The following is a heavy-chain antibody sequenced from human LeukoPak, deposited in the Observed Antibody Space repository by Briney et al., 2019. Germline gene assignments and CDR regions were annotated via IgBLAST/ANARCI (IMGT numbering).Heavy chain of an antibody. CDR2: ISGGGVGT. V-gene: IGHV3-23*01. J-gene: IGHJ4*02. CDR1: GFTFSSYA. Sequence: GGSLRLSCAASGFTFSSYAMSWVRQAPGKGVEWVSAISGGGVGTYYADSVKGRFTFSRDNSKNTLYLQMNSLRAEDTAVYYCAKDRRATLYGEFDYWGQGTLVTVSS. CDR3: AKDRRATLYGEFDY. D-gene: IGHD3-3*01.